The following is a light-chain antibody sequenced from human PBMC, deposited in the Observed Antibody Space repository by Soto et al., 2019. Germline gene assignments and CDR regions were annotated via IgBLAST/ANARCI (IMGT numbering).Light chain of an antibody. V-gene: IGLV2-14*01. Sequence: QSALTQPASVSGSPGQSITISCTGTSSDVGGSNYVSWYQQHPGKAPKLMIYDVSNRPSGVSNRFSGSKSGNTASLTISGLQAEEEADYYCSSHTSSSTLVFGGGTKLTVL. CDR2: DVS. CDR3: SSHTSSSTLV. CDR1: SSDVGGSNY. J-gene: IGLJ2*01.